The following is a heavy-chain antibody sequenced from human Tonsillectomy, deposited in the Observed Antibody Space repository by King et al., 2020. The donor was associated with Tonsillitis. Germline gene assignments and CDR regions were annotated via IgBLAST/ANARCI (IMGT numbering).Heavy chain of an antibody. Sequence: VQLVESGGGLVKPGGSLRLSCAASGFTFSGFYMSWIRQAPGKGLECISYISGSSTYTNYADSVKGRFTISRDNTKSSLYLQIDSLCAEDTAVYYCASGQWLVSTPFDSWGQGTLVIVSS. J-gene: IGHJ4*02. CDR2: ISGSSTYT. CDR3: ASGQWLVSTPFDS. D-gene: IGHD6-19*01. V-gene: IGHV3-11*06. CDR1: GFTFSGFY.